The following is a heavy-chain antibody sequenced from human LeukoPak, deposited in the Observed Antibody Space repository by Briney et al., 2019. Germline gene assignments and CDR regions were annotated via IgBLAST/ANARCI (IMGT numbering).Heavy chain of an antibody. V-gene: IGHV3-48*01. J-gene: IGHJ3*02. CDR2: ISSSSTTI. Sequence: GGSLRLSCAASGFTFSSYSMNWVRQAPGKGLEWVSYISSSSTTIYYVDSVEGRYNISRDNAKNSLFLQMNSLRAEDTAVYYCARTYSSGWYGAFYIWGQGTMVTVSS. CDR3: ARTYSSGWYGAFYI. CDR1: GFTFSSYS. D-gene: IGHD6-19*01.